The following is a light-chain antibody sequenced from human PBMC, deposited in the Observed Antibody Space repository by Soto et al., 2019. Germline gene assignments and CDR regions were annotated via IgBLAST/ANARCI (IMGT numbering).Light chain of an antibody. J-gene: IGKJ4*01. V-gene: IGKV3-11*01. CDR2: DAS. CDR1: HTVSSY. CDR3: QQRSDWPST. Sequence: EIVLTQSPATLSLSPGDRATLSCRASHTVSSYLAWYQQKPGQAPMLLIYDASSRATGIPARFSGSGSGTDFTLTITSLEPEDFAVSYCQQRSDWPSTFGGGTKVEIK.